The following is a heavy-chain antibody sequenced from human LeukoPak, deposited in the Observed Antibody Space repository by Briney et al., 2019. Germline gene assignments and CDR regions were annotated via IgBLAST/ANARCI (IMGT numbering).Heavy chain of an antibody. CDR3: TRHAAAAPFDY. D-gene: IGHD6-13*01. Sequence: PGGSVRLSCAASGFTFSGSAMHWVRQASGQGLEWIGRIRGKANSYATAYAASGKGRFTISRDDSKNTAYMQMNSLKTDDTAVYYCTRHAAAAPFDYWGQGTLVTVSS. CDR2: IRGKANSYAT. CDR1: GFTFSGSA. J-gene: IGHJ4*02. V-gene: IGHV3-73*01.